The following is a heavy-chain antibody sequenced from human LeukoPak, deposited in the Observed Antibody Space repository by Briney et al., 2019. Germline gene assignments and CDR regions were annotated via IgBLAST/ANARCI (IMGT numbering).Heavy chain of an antibody. CDR2: IRSTGSTI. CDR1: GFTFSTYT. V-gene: IGHV3-48*01. D-gene: IGHD2/OR15-2a*01. Sequence: GGSLRLSCAASGFTFSTYTMNWVRQAPGKGLEWASYIRSTGSTIYYADSVKGRFTISRDTVKNLLFLQMNSLRAEDTAVYYCARRTLSTLPYALAVWGQGTTVTVSS. CDR3: ARRTLSTLPYALAV. J-gene: IGHJ6*02.